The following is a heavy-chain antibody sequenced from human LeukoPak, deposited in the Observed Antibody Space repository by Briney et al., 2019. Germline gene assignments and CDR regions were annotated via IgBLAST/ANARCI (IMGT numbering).Heavy chain of an antibody. V-gene: IGHV4-59*08. CDR3: ARRGLRLGGTQTAFGI. Sequence: PSETLSLTCTVSGGSISSYYWSWIRQPPGKGLEWIGYIYYSGSTNYNPSLKSRVTISVDTSKNQFSLKLSSVTAADTAVYYCARRGLRLGGTQTAFGIWGQGTMVTVSS. D-gene: IGHD3-16*01. J-gene: IGHJ3*02. CDR1: GGSISSYY. CDR2: IYYSGST.